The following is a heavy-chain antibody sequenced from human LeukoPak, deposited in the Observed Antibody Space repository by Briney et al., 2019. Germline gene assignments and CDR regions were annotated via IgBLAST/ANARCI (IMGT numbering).Heavy chain of an antibody. Sequence: SVKVSCKASGGTFSSYAISWVRQAPGQGLEWMGRIIPILGIANYAQKFQGRVTITADKSTSTAYMELSSLRSEDTAVYYCARASYYDSSGYYGGAWYFDLWGRGTLVTVSS. CDR3: ARASYYDSSGYYGGAWYFDL. D-gene: IGHD3-22*01. V-gene: IGHV1-69*04. CDR1: GGTFSSYA. CDR2: IIPILGIA. J-gene: IGHJ2*01.